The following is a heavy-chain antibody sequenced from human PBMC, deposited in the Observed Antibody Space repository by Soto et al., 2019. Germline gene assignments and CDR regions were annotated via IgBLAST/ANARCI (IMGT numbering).Heavy chain of an antibody. J-gene: IGHJ5*02. V-gene: IGHV3-23*01. CDR2: ISGSGDEK. CDR1: GFTFGSDA. D-gene: IGHD6-6*01. CDR3: ARRTALGDSSSPFDP. Sequence: HPGGSLRLSCTATGFTFGSDAMNWVRQTPGKGLEWVSGISGSGDEKYYADSVKGRFTISRDNSKNTLYLQVNSLRAEDTAVYYCARRTALGDSSSPFDPWGQGTLVTVSS.